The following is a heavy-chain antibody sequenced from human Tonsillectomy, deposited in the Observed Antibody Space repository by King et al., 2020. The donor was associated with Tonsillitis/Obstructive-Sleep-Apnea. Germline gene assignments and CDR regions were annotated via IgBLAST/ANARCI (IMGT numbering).Heavy chain of an antibody. D-gene: IGHD3-22*01. Sequence: VQLVESGGGVVQPGRSLRLSCAASGVILSSYGMHWVRQASGKGLEWVAVIWYDGSMKFYTDSVKGRFTISRDNSKNTLCLQMNSLRAEDTPAYYCARIPPTGSEMIVVVITFALYFFYYWGQGPLVTVSS. V-gene: IGHV3-33*01. CDR2: IWYDGSMK. J-gene: IGHJ4*02. CDR3: ARIPPTGSEMIVVVITFALYFFYY. CDR1: GVILSSYG.